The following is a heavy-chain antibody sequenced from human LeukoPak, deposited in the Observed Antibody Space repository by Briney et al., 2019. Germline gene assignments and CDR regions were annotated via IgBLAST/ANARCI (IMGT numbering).Heavy chain of an antibody. Sequence: GGSLRLSCAASGFTFSRYAMSWVRQARGKGLEWVSAISGSGGSTYYADSVKGRFTISRDNSKNTLYLQMNSLRAEDTAVYYCASHHYYDSSGLDDYFDYWGQGTLVTVSS. J-gene: IGHJ4*02. CDR1: GFTFSRYA. CDR3: ASHHYYDSSGLDDYFDY. D-gene: IGHD3-22*01. V-gene: IGHV3-23*01. CDR2: ISGSGGST.